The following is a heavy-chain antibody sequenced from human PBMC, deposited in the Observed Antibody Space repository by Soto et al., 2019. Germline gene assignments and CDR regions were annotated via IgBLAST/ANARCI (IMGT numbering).Heavy chain of an antibody. CDR2: MNPNSGNT. CDR3: ARLLRYSANYYYYGMDV. D-gene: IGHD3-9*01. Sequence: QVQLVQSGAEVKKPGASVKVSCKASGYTFTSYDINWVRQATGQGLEWMGWMNPNSGNTGYAQKFQGRVTMTRNTSISTAYMELSSLRSEDTGVYYCARLLRYSANYYYYGMDVWGQGTTVTVS. J-gene: IGHJ6*02. V-gene: IGHV1-8*01. CDR1: GYTFTSYD.